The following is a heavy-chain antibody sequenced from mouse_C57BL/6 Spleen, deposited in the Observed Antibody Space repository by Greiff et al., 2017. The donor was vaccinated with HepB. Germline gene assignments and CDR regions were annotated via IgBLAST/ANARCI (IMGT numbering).Heavy chain of an antibody. Sequence: EVQVVESGGGLVQPGGSLSLSCAASGFTFTDYYMSWVRQPPGKALEWLGFIRNKANGYTTEYSASVKGRFTISRDNSQSILYLQMNALRAEDSATYYCARYKPYDGAMDYWGQGTSVTVSS. CDR3: ARYKPYDGAMDY. CDR2: IRNKANGYTT. V-gene: IGHV7-3*01. CDR1: GFTFTDYY. J-gene: IGHJ4*01. D-gene: IGHD2-12*01.